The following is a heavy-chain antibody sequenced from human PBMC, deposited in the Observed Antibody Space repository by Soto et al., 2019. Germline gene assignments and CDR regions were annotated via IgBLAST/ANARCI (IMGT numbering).Heavy chain of an antibody. Sequence: ASVKVSCKASGYTFTSYGISWVRQAPGQGLEWMGWISAYNGNTNYAQKPQGRVTMTTDTSTSPAYMELRSLRSDDTAVYYCARDQWSYGDFVYGMDVWGQGTTVTVSS. CDR2: ISAYNGNT. V-gene: IGHV1-18*04. CDR1: GYTFTSYG. D-gene: IGHD4-17*01. J-gene: IGHJ6*02. CDR3: ARDQWSYGDFVYGMDV.